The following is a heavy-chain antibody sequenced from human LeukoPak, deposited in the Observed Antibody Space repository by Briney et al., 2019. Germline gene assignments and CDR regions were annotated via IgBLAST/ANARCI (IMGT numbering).Heavy chain of an antibody. CDR3: ARVSPSYKDAFDI. Sequence: ASVTVSFTASGYTFTIYYMHWVRQAPGQGLEWMGWINPNSGGTNYAQKFQGRVTMTRDTSISTAYMELSRLRSDDTAVYYCARVSPSYKDAFDIWGQGTMVTVSS. CDR1: GYTFTIYY. J-gene: IGHJ3*02. D-gene: IGHD1-1*01. CDR2: INPNSGGT. V-gene: IGHV1-2*02.